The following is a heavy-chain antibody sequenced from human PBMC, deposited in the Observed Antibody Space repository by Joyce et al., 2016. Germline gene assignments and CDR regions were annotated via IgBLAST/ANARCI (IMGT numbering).Heavy chain of an antibody. D-gene: IGHD3-10*02. CDR1: GYSFTSHW. J-gene: IGHJ5*02. CDR3: ARHVTDWFDP. CDR2: SAPRDSYT. Sequence: EVQLVQSGAEVKKPGESLRISCKGSGYSFTSHWISWVRQMPGKGLGWMGRSAPRDSYTDYAPSFQGHVTISVDKTISAAYLQWSSLRASDTAIYYCARHVTDWFDPWGQGTLVTVSS. V-gene: IGHV5-10-1*03.